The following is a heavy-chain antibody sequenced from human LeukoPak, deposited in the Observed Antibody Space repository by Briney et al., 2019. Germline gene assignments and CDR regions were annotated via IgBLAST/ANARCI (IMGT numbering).Heavy chain of an antibody. V-gene: IGHV3-23*01. Sequence: GGSLRLSCAASGFTFSSYAMSWVRQAPGKGLEWVSIITGSGESTYSADSVKGRFTISRDNSGNTLYLQMNSLRAEDTAVYYCARDQGYCSSTSCPPDYWGQGTLVTVSS. CDR1: GFTFSSYA. CDR3: ARDQGYCSSTSCPPDY. CDR2: ITGSGEST. D-gene: IGHD2-2*01. J-gene: IGHJ4*02.